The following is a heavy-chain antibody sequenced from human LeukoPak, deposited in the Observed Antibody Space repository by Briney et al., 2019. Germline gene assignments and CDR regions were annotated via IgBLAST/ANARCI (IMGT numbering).Heavy chain of an antibody. Sequence: PGGSLRLSCSASGFTFTAYTMSWVRQAPGKGLEWVANIKQDGSEKYYVDSVKGRFTISRDNAKNSLYLQMNSLRAEDTAVYYCASYSGTYSLAYWGQGTLVTVSS. J-gene: IGHJ4*02. CDR3: ASYSGTYSLAY. CDR1: GFTFTAYT. D-gene: IGHD1-26*01. CDR2: IKQDGSEK. V-gene: IGHV3-7*01.